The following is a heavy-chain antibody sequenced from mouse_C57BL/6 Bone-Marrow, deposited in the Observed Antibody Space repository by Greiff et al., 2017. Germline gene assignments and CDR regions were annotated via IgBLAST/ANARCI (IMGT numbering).Heavy chain of an antibody. CDR1: GYTFTGYW. CDR3: ARSLYYGSSPY. CDR2: ILPGSGST. V-gene: IGHV1-9*01. Sequence: QVQLQQSGAELMKPGASVKLSCKATGYTFTGYWIEWVKQRPGHGLEWIGEILPGSGSTNSNEKFKGKATFTADTSSNTAYMQLSSLTTEDSAIYYCARSLYYGSSPYWGQGTTLTVSS. D-gene: IGHD1-1*01. J-gene: IGHJ2*01.